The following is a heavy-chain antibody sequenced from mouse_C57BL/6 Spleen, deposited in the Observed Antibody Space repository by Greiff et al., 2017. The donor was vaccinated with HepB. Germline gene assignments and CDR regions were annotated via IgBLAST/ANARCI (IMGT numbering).Heavy chain of an antibody. J-gene: IGHJ4*01. CDR3: ARSYYGNYYAMDY. CDR2: IHPNSGST. V-gene: IGHV1-64*01. D-gene: IGHD2-1*01. CDR1: GYTFTSYW. Sequence: VQLQQSGAELVKPGASVKLSCKASGYTFTSYWMHWVKQRPGQGLEWIGMIHPNSGSTNYNEKFKSKATLTVDKSSSTAYMQLSSLTSEDSAVYYCARSYYGNYYAMDYWGQGTSVTVSS.